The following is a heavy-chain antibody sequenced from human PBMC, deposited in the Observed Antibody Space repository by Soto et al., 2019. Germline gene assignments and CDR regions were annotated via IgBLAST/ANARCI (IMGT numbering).Heavy chain of an antibody. CDR1: GFTFSSYG. Sequence: GGSLRLSCAASGFTFSSYGMHWVRQAPGKGLEWVAVISFDGSGEYYAGSVKGRFTISRDNSKNSLYLQMNSLRAEDTAVYYCANGLPSKQYYYYYYGMDVWGQGTTVTVSS. V-gene: IGHV3-30*18. J-gene: IGHJ6*02. CDR2: ISFDGSGE. CDR3: ANGLPSKQYYYYYYGMDV. D-gene: IGHD2-21*01.